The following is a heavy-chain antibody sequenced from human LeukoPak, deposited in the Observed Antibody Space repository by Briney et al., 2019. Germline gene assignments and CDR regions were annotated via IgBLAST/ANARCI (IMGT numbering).Heavy chain of an antibody. V-gene: IGHV4-59*01. Sequence: PSETLSLTCTVSGGSISSYYWSWIRQPPGKGLEWIGYIYYSGSTNYNPSLKSRVTISVDTSKNQFSLKLSSVTAADTAVYYCAGGGIYCSGGSCYANNWFDPWGQGTLVTVSS. CDR3: AGGGIYCSGGSCYANNWFDP. CDR1: GGSISSYY. CDR2: IYYSGST. D-gene: IGHD2-15*01. J-gene: IGHJ5*02.